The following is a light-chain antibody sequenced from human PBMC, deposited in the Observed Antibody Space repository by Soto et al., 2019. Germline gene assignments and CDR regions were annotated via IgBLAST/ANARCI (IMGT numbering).Light chain of an antibody. Sequence: EIVMTQSPATLSVSPGEKETISCKASQSINCNLAWYQQKPGHAPRLLIYGASTRATDIPARFSGSGSGTEFTLTISSLQSEDFAFYYCQQYSNWPRTFGQGTKVDIK. CDR2: GAS. J-gene: IGKJ1*01. V-gene: IGKV3-15*01. CDR1: QSINCN. CDR3: QQYSNWPRT.